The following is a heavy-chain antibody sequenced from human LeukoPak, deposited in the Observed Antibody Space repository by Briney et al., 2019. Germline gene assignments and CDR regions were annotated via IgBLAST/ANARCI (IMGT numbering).Heavy chain of an antibody. D-gene: IGHD6-19*01. CDR3: AREVRQWLSRTPLNFDY. J-gene: IGHJ4*02. Sequence: PSETLSLNCTVSGGSISSYYWSWIRQPAGKGLEWIGRIYTSGSTNYNPSLKSRVTMSVDTSKNQSSLKLSSVTAADTAVYYCAREVRQWLSRTPLNFDYWGQGTLVTVSS. V-gene: IGHV4-4*07. CDR2: IYTSGST. CDR1: GGSISSYY.